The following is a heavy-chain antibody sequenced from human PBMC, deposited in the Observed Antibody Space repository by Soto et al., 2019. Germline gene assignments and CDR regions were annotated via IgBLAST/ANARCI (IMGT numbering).Heavy chain of an antibody. J-gene: IGHJ4*02. CDR1: GFTFNTYG. D-gene: IGHD5-18*01. V-gene: IGHV3-33*06. Sequence: GGSLRLSCAASGFTFNTYGMHWVRQAPGKGLERVAVIWYDGSLKYYADSVKGRFTISRDNSKNTLYLQINSLRAEDTAVYYCAKARGYTYGPPTYWGQGTLVTVSS. CDR2: IWYDGSLK. CDR3: AKARGYTYGPPTY.